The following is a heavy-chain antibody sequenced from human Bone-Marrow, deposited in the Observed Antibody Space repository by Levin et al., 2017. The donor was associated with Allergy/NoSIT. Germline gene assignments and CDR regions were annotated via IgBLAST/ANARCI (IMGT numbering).Heavy chain of an antibody. V-gene: IGHV4-39*01. CDR1: DGSIRSNSYY. CDR2: IYYSGRT. J-gene: IGHJ4*02. Sequence: PSETLSLTCTVSDGSIRSNSYYWAWLRQPPGKGLEWIGTIYYSGRTYYNPSLKSRVTISIDTSKKQFSLNIISVTAADKAVYYCARGHGVSGLDYWGQGILVTVSS. CDR3: ARGHGVSGLDY. D-gene: IGHD3-10*01.